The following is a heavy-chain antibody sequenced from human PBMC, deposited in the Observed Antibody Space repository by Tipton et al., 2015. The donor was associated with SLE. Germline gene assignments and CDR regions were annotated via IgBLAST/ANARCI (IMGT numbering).Heavy chain of an antibody. Sequence: TLSLTCTVSGGSISSYYWSWIRQPPGKGLEWIGYIYFSGTTNYNPSLKSRVTMSVDTSKNQFSLKLTSVTAADTAVYYCARGGGYYYPLDIWGLGTTVTVSS. D-gene: IGHD3-16*01. CDR2: IYFSGTT. J-gene: IGHJ6*02. CDR3: ARGGGYYYPLDI. CDR1: GGSISSYY. V-gene: IGHV4-59*01.